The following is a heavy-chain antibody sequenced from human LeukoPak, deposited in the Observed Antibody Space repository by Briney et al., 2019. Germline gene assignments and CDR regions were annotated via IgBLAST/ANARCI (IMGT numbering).Heavy chain of an antibody. CDR2: IYYSGST. D-gene: IGHD4-23*01. CDR3: ARDGGNLLDY. CDR1: GGSISSYY. J-gene: IGHJ4*02. V-gene: IGHV4-59*01. Sequence: PSETLSLTCTVSGGSISSYYWSWIRQPPGKGLEWIGYIYYSGSTNYNPSLKSRVTISVDTSKNQFSLKLSSVTAADTAVYYCARDGGNLLDYWGQGTLVTVSS.